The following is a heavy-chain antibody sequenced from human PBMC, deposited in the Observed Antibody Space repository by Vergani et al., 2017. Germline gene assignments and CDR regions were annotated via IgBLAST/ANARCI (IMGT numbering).Heavy chain of an antibody. D-gene: IGHD2-2*02. CDR1: GYTFTSYG. V-gene: IGHV1-18*01. CDR3: ARAGGPAAIGYWFDP. Sequence: QVQLVQSGAEVKKPGASVKVSCKASGYTFTSYGISWVRQAPGQGLEWMGWISAYNGNTKYSQKFQGRVTITRDTSASTAYMELSSLRSEDTAVYYCARAGGPAAIGYWFDPWGQGTLVTVSS. J-gene: IGHJ5*02. CDR2: ISAYNGNT.